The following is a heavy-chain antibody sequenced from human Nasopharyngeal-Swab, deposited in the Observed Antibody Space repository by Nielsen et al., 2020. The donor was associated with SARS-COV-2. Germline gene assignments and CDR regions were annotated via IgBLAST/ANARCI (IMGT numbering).Heavy chain of an antibody. Sequence: VKVSCKASGYTFTSYGISWVRQAPGQGLEWMGWISAYNGNTNYAQKLQGRVTMTTDTSTSTAYMELRSLRSDDTAVYYCARVGITNWDFGFWSGYFGPPYYYYGMDVWGQGTTVTVSS. CDR2: ISAYNGNT. CDR3: ARVGITNWDFGFWSGYFGPPYYYYGMDV. D-gene: IGHD3-3*01. J-gene: IGHJ6*02. V-gene: IGHV1-18*01. CDR1: GYTFTSYG.